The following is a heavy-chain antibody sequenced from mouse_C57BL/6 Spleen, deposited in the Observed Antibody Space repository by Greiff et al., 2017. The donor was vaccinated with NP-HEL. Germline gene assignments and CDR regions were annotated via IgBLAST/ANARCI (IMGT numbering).Heavy chain of an antibody. J-gene: IGHJ4*01. CDR2: INPNNGGT. D-gene: IGHD2-4*01. CDR1: GYTFTDYY. V-gene: IGHV1-26*01. CDR3: ASHYDYDGGYYAMDY. Sequence: VQLQQSGPELVKPGASVKISCKASGYTFTDYYMNWVKQSHGKSLEWIGDINPNNGGTSYNQKFKGKATLTVDKSSSTAYMELRSLTSEDSAVYYCASHYDYDGGYYAMDYWGQGTSVTVSS.